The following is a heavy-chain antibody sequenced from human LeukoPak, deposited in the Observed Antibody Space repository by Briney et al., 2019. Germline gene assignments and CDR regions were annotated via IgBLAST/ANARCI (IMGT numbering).Heavy chain of an antibody. CDR3: ARTTGTYSSGYYYWYFDL. J-gene: IGHJ2*01. Sequence: GSPRLSCAASGFSFSTFAMRWVRQAPGKGLEWGSPVTVNGGSTYYADSVKGRFTISRDNSKNTLYLQMNRLRAEDTAVYYCARTTGTYSSGYYYWYFDLWGRGTLVTVSS. V-gene: IGHV3-23*01. CDR2: VTVNGGST. D-gene: IGHD6-19*01. CDR1: GFSFSTFA.